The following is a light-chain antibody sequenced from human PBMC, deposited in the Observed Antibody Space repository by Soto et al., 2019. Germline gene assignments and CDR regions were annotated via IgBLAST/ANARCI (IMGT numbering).Light chain of an antibody. CDR1: QSVTSN. V-gene: IGKV3-15*01. J-gene: IGKJ2*01. CDR2: VAS. CDR3: QQYNNWPYT. Sequence: ETVMTQSPATLSVSPGERVTLYCRASQSVTSNLAWYQQKPGQAPRLLIYVASTRATGIPARFSGSGSGTEFTLTISSLQSEDFAIYYCQQYNNWPYTFGQGTKLEIK.